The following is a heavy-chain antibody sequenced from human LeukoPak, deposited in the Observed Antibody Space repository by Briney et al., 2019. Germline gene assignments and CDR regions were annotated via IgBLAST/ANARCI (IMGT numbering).Heavy chain of an antibody. CDR3: AKDAAVAGTSEHDY. Sequence: GGSLRLSCAASGFTFDDYGMSWVRQAPGKGLEWVSGINWNGGSTGYADSVKGRFTISRDNAKNTLYLQMNSLRAEDTAVYYCAKDAAVAGTSEHDYWGQGTLVTVSS. J-gene: IGHJ4*02. V-gene: IGHV3-20*04. D-gene: IGHD6-19*01. CDR2: INWNGGST. CDR1: GFTFDDYG.